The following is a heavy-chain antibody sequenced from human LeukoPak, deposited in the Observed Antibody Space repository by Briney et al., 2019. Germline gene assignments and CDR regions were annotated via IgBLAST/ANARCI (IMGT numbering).Heavy chain of an antibody. J-gene: IGHJ4*02. CDR3: AKDALPEFLEWRFDY. CDR1: GGTFSSYA. D-gene: IGHD3-3*01. Sequence: GASVKVSCKASGGTFSSYAISWVRQAPGQGLEWMGGIIPIFGTANYAQKFQGRVTITTDESTSTAYMELNSLRAEDTAVYYCAKDALPEFLEWRFDYWGQGTLVTVSS. CDR2: IIPIFGTA. V-gene: IGHV1-69*05.